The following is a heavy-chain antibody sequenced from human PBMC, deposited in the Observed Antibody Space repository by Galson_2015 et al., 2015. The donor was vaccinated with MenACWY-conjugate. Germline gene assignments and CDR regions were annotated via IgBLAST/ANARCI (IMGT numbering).Heavy chain of an antibody. Sequence: SLRLSCAASGLTFRNYWMTWVRQAPGKGLEWVASIKKDGSEKYYVDSVKGRFTISRDNAKNSMYLEMNSLRVEDTAVYSYARGHYGMDVGGQGTTVTASS. CDR1: GLTFRNYW. CDR2: IKKDGSEK. V-gene: IGHV3-7*03. CDR3: ARGHYGMDV. J-gene: IGHJ6*02.